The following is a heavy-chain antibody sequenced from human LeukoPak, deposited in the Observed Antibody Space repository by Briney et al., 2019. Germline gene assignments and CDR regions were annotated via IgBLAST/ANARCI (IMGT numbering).Heavy chain of an antibody. CDR2: ISGSGGST. CDR1: GFTFSSYA. Sequence: GGSLRLSCAASGFTFSSYAMSWVRQAPGKGLEWVSAISGSGGSTYYADSVKGRFTISRDNSKNTLYLQMNSLRAEDTAVYYCAKDHNTRELPLKGAFDIWGQGTMVTVSS. CDR3: AKDHNTRELPLKGAFDI. V-gene: IGHV3-23*01. D-gene: IGHD1-26*01. J-gene: IGHJ3*02.